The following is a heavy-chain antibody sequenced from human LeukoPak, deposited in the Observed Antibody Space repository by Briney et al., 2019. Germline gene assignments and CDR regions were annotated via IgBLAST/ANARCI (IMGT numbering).Heavy chain of an antibody. J-gene: IGHJ4*02. Sequence: GGSLLLSCAASGFTFDDYGMSWVRQAPGKGLEWVSGINWNGGSTGYADSVKGRFTISRDNAKNSLYLQMNSLRAEDTALYYCARRGATTYYYDSSGYYYFDYWGQGTLVTVSS. CDR1: GFTFDDYG. D-gene: IGHD3-22*01. CDR3: ARRGATTYYYDSSGYYYFDY. CDR2: INWNGGST. V-gene: IGHV3-20*04.